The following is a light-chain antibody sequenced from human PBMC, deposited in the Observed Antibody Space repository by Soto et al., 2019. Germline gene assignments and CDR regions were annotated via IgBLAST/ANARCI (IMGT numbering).Light chain of an antibody. Sequence: QSVLTQPPSASGTPGQRVTISASGSTSNIGSNTVSWYQQLPGTAPKLLIYDNDERPSGVPVRFSGSKSATSASLVISGLQSEDEGDYYCATWDDSRNGYVFGPGTKVTV. CDR1: TSNIGSNT. J-gene: IGLJ1*01. CDR3: ATWDDSRNGYV. CDR2: DND. V-gene: IGLV1-44*01.